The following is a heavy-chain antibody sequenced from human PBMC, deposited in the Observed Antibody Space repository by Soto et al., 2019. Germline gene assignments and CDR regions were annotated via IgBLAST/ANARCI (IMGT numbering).Heavy chain of an antibody. V-gene: IGHV1-69*06. Sequence: QVQLVQSGAEVRKPGSSVKVSCKPSGGPFGFYTVNWVRQAPGQGLEWMGGGIPMFNTANFAQKFQGRLTISADTSTSTAYMELSSLRSEDTAVYYCAKTKNRDPYGMEVWGQGTTVTVSS. CDR1: GGPFGFYT. CDR3: AKTKNRDPYGMEV. CDR2: GIPMFNTA. J-gene: IGHJ6*02.